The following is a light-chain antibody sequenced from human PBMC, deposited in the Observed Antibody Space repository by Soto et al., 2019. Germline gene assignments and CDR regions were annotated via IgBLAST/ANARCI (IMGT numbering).Light chain of an antibody. CDR3: QQYYYNSRS. V-gene: IGKV1-5*03. CDR1: QSLGTS. CDR2: EAS. Sequence: DIQVTQSPSTLSASVGDRVTITCRASQSLGTSLAWDQQKPGKAPKLLIQEASSLEAGAPSRFSGSGSGTEFSLTISSLQPDDFVIYYCQQYYYNSRSFGRGIKVENK. J-gene: IGKJ4*01.